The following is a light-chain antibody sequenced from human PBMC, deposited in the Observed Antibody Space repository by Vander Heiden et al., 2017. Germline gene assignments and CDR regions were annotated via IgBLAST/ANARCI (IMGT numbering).Light chain of an antibody. CDR3: QQSDSRGLT. V-gene: IGKV1-39*01. CDR2: AAS. J-gene: IGKJ4*01. Sequence: DIQMTQSPSSLSASVGDRVTITCRASQSISSYLNWYQQKPGKAPKLLIYAASSLQSGVPSRFSGSGSGTDFTLTISILQPEDFATYYCQQSDSRGLTFGGGTKVEIK. CDR1: QSISSY.